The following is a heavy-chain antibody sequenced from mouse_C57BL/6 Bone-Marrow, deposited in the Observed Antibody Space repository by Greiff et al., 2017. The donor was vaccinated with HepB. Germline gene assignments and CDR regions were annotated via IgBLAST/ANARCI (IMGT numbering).Heavy chain of an antibody. J-gene: IGHJ4*01. CDR1: GFNIKDDY. CDR3: TNSDSNYVRYAMDY. V-gene: IGHV14-4*01. Sequence: EVHLVESGAELVRPGASVKLSCTASGFNIKDDYMHWVKQRPEQGLEWIGWIDPENGDTEYASKFQGKATITADTSSNTAYLQLSSLTSEDTAVYYCTNSDSNYVRYAMDYWGQGTSVTVSS. CDR2: IDPENGDT. D-gene: IGHD2-5*01.